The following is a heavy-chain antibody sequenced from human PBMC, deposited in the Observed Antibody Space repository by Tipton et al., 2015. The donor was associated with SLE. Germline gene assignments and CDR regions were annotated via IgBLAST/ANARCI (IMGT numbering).Heavy chain of an antibody. CDR1: GGSISGYC. Sequence: LRLSCTVSGGSISGYCWNWFRQPPGKELEWIGYIYHTGSTNYNPSLRSRVAISVDTSKNQLSLNLTSLTGADTAAYYCARGIATGAIFGVVPLFWGQGRMVSVSS. D-gene: IGHD3-3*01. J-gene: IGHJ3*01. CDR3: ARGIATGAIFGVVPLF. V-gene: IGHV4-59*12. CDR2: IYHTGST.